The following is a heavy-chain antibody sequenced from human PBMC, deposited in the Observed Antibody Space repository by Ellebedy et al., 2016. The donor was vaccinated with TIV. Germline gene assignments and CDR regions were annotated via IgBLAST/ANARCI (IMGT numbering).Heavy chain of an antibody. CDR3: AKALGGAAAGSPFDY. Sequence: GGSLRLSCAASGFTFSSYGMHWVRQAPGKGLEWVAVISYDGNNEYYAHSVKGRFTISRDNSKNTLYLQMNSLRAEDTAVYYCAKALGGAAAGSPFDYWGQGTLVTVSS. J-gene: IGHJ4*02. D-gene: IGHD6-13*01. V-gene: IGHV3-30*18. CDR1: GFTFSSYG. CDR2: ISYDGNNE.